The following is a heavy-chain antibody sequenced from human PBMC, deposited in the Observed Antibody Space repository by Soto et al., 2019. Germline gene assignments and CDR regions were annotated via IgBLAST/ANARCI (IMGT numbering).Heavy chain of an antibody. J-gene: IGHJ5*02. CDR3: PRGRVVPAAKWCFGP. CDR2: IYYSGST. Sequence: LSEPLSLTCTASGGSVSSYSWGWIRQPPGKGVERFGYIYYSGSTNYNPSLKSRVTISVETSKYQSSLKLASVPGAVRGVEYGPRGRVVPAAKWCFGPWGHGTLVTV. D-gene: IGHD2-2*01. CDR1: GGSVSSYS. V-gene: IGHV4-59*02.